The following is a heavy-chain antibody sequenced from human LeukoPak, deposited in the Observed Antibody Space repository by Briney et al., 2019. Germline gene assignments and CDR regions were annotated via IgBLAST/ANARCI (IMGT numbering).Heavy chain of an antibody. CDR2: ISYDGSNK. CDR1: GFTFSSYG. V-gene: IGHV3-30*18. D-gene: IGHD6-13*01. Sequence: GRSLRLSCAASGFTFSSYGMHWVRQAPGKGLEWVAVISYDGSNKYYADSVKGRFTISRDNSKSTLYLQMNSLRAEDTAVYYCAKGIAAAGTGFDYWGQGTLVTVSS. CDR3: AKGIAAAGTGFDY. J-gene: IGHJ4*02.